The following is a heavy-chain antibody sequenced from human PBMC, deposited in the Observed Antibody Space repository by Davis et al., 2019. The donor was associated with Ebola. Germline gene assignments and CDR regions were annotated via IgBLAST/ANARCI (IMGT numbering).Heavy chain of an antibody. D-gene: IGHD6-6*01. CDR3: ARDRRLYSSSTGFNNWFDP. CDR2: IYYSGST. Sequence: SETLSLTCTVSGGSITGYYWSWIRQPPGKGLEWIGDIYYSGSTNYNPSLKSRVTISVDTSKNQFSLKLSSVTAADTAVYYCARDRRLYSSSTGFNNWFDPWGQGTLVTVSS. J-gene: IGHJ5*02. V-gene: IGHV4-59*01. CDR1: GGSITGYY.